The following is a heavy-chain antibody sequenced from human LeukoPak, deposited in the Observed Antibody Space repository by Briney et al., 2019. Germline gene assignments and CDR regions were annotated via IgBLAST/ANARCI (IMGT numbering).Heavy chain of an antibody. Sequence: GGPLRLSCAASGFTFSSYWMSWVRQAPGKGLEWVANIKQDGSEKYYVDSVKGRFTISRDNAKNSLYLQMNSLRAEDTAVYYCAKISSGWYIVPYYFDYWGQGTLVTVSS. V-gene: IGHV3-7*01. J-gene: IGHJ4*02. CDR2: IKQDGSEK. CDR1: GFTFSSYW. D-gene: IGHD6-19*01. CDR3: AKISSGWYIVPYYFDY.